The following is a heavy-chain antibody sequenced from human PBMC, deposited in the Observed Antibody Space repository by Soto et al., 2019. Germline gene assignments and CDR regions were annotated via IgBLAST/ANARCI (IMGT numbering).Heavy chain of an antibody. D-gene: IGHD3-22*01. J-gene: IGHJ3*02. Sequence: GGSLRLSCAASGFTFNNHWMSWVRQAPGKGLEWVANIKPDGSEKWYVDSVKGRFTISRDNAKNSLYLQMNSLRAEDTAVYFCARGDYYDTSGPFSDAFDIWGQGTMVTVSS. CDR2: IKPDGSEK. CDR3: ARGDYYDTSGPFSDAFDI. CDR1: GFTFNNHW. V-gene: IGHV3-7*04.